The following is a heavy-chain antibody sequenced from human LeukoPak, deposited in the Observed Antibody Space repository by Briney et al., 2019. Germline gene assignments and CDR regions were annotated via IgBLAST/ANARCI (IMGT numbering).Heavy chain of an antibody. CDR3: ARKGGNYYGSGSYYNYGMDV. V-gene: IGHV1-18*01. D-gene: IGHD3-10*01. J-gene: IGHJ6*02. CDR2: ISAYNGNT. Sequence: APVKVSCKASGYAFTSYGISWVRQAPGQGLEWMGWISAYNGNTNDAQKLQGRVTMTTDTSTSTAYMELRSLRSDDTAVYYCARKGGNYYGSGSYYNYGMDVWGQGTTVTVSS. CDR1: GYAFTSYG.